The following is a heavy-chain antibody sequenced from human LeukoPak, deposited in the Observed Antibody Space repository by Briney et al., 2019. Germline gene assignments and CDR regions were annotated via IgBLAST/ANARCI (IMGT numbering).Heavy chain of an antibody. J-gene: IGHJ4*02. CDR2: INPTGGST. V-gene: IGHV1-46*01. D-gene: IGHD6-19*01. CDR3: ARDSGNNSSGWHYYFDY. CDR1: GYTFPSYF. Sequence: RASVKVSCKASGYTFPSYFMHWVRQAPGQGLEWMGIINPTGGSTTYAQKFQGRVTMTRDTSTSTVYMELSSLRSDDTAVYYCARDSGNNSSGWHYYFDYWGQGTLVTVSS.